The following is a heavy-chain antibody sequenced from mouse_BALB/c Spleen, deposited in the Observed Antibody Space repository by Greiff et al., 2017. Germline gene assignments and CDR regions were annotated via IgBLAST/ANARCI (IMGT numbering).Heavy chain of an antibody. CDR3: ARDIYDGYYYYAMDY. CDR2: IWAGGST. J-gene: IGHJ4*01. Sequence: QVQLQQSGPGLVAPSQSLSITCTVSGFSLTSYGVHWVRQPPGKGLEWLGVIWAGGSTNYNSALMSRLSISKDNSKSQVFLKMNSLQTDDTAMYYCARDIYDGYYYYAMDYWGQGTSVTVSS. D-gene: IGHD2-3*01. V-gene: IGHV2-9*02. CDR1: GFSLTSYG.